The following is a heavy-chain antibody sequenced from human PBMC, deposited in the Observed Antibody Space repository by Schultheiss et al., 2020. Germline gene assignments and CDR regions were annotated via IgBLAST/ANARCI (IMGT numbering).Heavy chain of an antibody. J-gene: IGHJ4*02. V-gene: IGHV3-11*01. CDR3: AKDATVTTISDYFDY. Sequence: GESLKISCAASGFTFSDYYMSWIRQAPGKGLEWVSYISSSGSTIYYADSVKGRFTLSRGNAKNSLYLQMNSLRAEDTAVYYCAKDATVTTISDYFDYWGQGTLVTVSS. D-gene: IGHD4-11*01. CDR2: ISSSGSTI. CDR1: GFTFSDYY.